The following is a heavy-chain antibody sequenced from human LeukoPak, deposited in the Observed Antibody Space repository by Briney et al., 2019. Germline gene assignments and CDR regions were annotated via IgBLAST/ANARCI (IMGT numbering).Heavy chain of an antibody. CDR3: ARDRGIQLWLLYDY. Sequence: PGGSLRLSCAASGFTFSSYAMHWVRQAPGKGLEWVAVISYDGSNKYYADSVKGRFTISRDNSKNTLYLQMNSRRAEDTAVYYCARDRGIQLWLLYDYWGQGTLVTVSS. V-gene: IGHV3-30-3*01. CDR2: ISYDGSNK. CDR1: GFTFSSYA. D-gene: IGHD5-18*01. J-gene: IGHJ4*02.